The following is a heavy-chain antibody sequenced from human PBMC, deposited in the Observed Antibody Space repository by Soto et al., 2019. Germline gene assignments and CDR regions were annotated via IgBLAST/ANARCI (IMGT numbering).Heavy chain of an antibody. Sequence: PGGSLRLSCVASGFTFSDYSMNWVRQAPGKGLEWVAYISRSRGTTHYTDSVQGRFTISRDNSKNSLYLQMNSLRDEDTAVYYCARDLGIPFTQLALGAFDIWGQGTMVTVSS. V-gene: IGHV3-48*02. J-gene: IGHJ3*02. CDR3: ARDLGIPFTQLALGAFDI. D-gene: IGHD1-1*01. CDR1: GFTFSDYS. CDR2: ISRSRGTT.